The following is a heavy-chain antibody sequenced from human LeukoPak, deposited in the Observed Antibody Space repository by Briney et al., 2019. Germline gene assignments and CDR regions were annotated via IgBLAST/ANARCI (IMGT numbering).Heavy chain of an antibody. CDR2: FSSRSSTI. CDR3: AREVDTAMVID. V-gene: IGHV3-48*04. CDR1: GFTFSTHD. D-gene: IGHD5-18*01. J-gene: IGHJ4*02. Sequence: GGSLRLSCAASGFTFSTHDLNWVRQAPGKGLEWVSFFSSRSSTIYYADSVKGRFTISRDNAKNSLYLQMSSLRAEDTAVYYCAREVDTAMVIDWGQGTLVTVSS.